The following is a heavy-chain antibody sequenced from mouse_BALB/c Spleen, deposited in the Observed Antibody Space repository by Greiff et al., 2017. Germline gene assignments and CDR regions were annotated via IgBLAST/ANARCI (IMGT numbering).Heavy chain of an antibody. CDR1: GYTFTSYT. V-gene: IGHV1-4*02. CDR3: ARGGFGYSTVVAKNAMDY. CDR2: INPSSGYT. D-gene: IGHD1-1*01. J-gene: IGHJ4*01. Sequence: QVQLQQSAAELARPGASVKMSCKASGYTFTSYTMHWVKQRPGQGLEWIGYINPSSGYTEYNQKFKDKTTLTADKSSSTAYMQLSSLTSEDSAVYYCARGGFGYSTVVAKNAMDYWGQGTSVTVSS.